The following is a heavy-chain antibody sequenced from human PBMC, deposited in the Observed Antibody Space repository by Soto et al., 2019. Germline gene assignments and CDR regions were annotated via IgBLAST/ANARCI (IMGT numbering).Heavy chain of an antibody. CDR3: ARDTAFISSGLFNP. V-gene: IGHV3-11*01. D-gene: IGHD3-22*01. Sequence: LRLSCAASGFTFSDYYMIWIRHAPGKGLEWISHISDSATTMYYADSVKGRFTISRDNARKSLFLHMNSLRAEDTAVYYCARDTAFISSGLFNPWGQGTLVTVSS. J-gene: IGHJ5*02. CDR2: ISDSATTM. CDR1: GFTFSDYY.